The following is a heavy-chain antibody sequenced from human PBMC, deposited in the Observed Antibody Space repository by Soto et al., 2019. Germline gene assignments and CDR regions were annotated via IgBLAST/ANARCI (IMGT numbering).Heavy chain of an antibody. V-gene: IGHV3-23*01. CDR2: ISGTGGST. CDR1: GFTFTSYA. CDR3: AKEMTSGYYLFDY. D-gene: IGHD3-22*01. Sequence: EVQLLQSGGGLVQPGGSLRLSCAASGFTFTSYAMSWVRQAPGKGLEWVSTISGTGGSTYYPDSVKGRFTISRDNSKNPVYLQMNRLRAEDAAGNYCAKEMTSGYYLFDYWGQGTLVTVSS. J-gene: IGHJ4*02.